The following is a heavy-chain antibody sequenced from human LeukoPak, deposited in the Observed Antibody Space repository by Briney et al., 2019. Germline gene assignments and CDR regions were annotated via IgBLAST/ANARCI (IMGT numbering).Heavy chain of an antibody. J-gene: IGHJ4*02. CDR2: ISSTSSYT. D-gene: IGHD2-2*01. V-gene: IGHV3-21*01. CDR1: LFTFRGYT. CDR3: ERVGGLCDSTSNCYSDY. Sequence: GGSLRLSCAASLFTFRGYTMNWLRQAPGKGLEWVSSISSTSSYTYYADSVKGRFTISRDNAKNSLYLQMNSPRAEDTAVYYCERVGGLCDSTSNCYSDYWGQGTLVTVSS.